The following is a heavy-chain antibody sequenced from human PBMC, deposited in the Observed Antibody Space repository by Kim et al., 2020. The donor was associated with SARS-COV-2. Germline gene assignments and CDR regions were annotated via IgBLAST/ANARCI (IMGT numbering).Heavy chain of an antibody. D-gene: IGHD1-26*01. CDR2: IYPGDSDT. CDR3: ASPGGPRGPIEYFQH. Sequence: GESLKISCKGSGYSFTSYWIGWVRQMPGKGLEWMGIIYPGDSDTRYSPSFQGQVTISADKSISTAYLQWSSLKASDTAMYYCASPGGPRGPIEYFQHWGQGTLVTVSS. CDR1: GYSFTSYW. J-gene: IGHJ1*01. V-gene: IGHV5-51*01.